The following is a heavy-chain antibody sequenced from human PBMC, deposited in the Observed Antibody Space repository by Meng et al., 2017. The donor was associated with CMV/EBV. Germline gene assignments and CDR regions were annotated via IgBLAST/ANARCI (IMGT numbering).Heavy chain of an antibody. Sequence: ASVKVSCKASGYTFTGYYMHWVRQAPGQGLEWMGWINPNSGGTNYAQKFQGRVTMTRDTSISTAYMELSRLRYDDTAVYYCARSHSSSYYYYYYGMDVWGQGTTVTVSS. V-gene: IGHV1-2*02. D-gene: IGHD6-6*01. CDR3: ARSHSSSYYYYYYGMDV. CDR2: INPNSGGT. CDR1: GYTFTGYY. J-gene: IGHJ6*02.